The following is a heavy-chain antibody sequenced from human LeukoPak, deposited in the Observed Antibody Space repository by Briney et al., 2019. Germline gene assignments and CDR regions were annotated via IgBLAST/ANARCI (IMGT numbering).Heavy chain of an antibody. CDR3: ARVGTAMVLDY. Sequence: PGGSLRLSCAASGFAVSSNYMSWVRQAPGKGLEGVSVIYSGGSTYYADSVKGRFTISRDNSKNTLYLQMNSLRAEDTAVYYCARVGTAMVLDYWGQGTLVTVSS. D-gene: IGHD5-18*01. CDR1: GFAVSSNY. V-gene: IGHV3-53*01. CDR2: IYSGGST. J-gene: IGHJ4*02.